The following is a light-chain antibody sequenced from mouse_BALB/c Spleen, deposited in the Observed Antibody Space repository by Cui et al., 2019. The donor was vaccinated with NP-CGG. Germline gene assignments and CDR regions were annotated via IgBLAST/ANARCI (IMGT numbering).Light chain of an antibody. V-gene: IGLV1*01. CDR1: SWAVTTLNY. CDR2: GTD. Sequence: AVVTQKTALTPSPAVRVTLTSPSTSWAVTTLNYTNWVPEKPDHLFTGLIGGTDNRAPGGPARFSGSLIGDKGALTITGAENEDEAIYFCALWYSNHWVFGGGTKLTVL. J-gene: IGLJ1*01. CDR3: ALWYSNHWV.